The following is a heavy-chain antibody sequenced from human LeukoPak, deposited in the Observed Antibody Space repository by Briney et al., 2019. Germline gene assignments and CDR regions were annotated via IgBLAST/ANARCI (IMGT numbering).Heavy chain of an antibody. D-gene: IGHD3-22*01. CDR2: ISSSGSGGNT. J-gene: IGHJ4*02. CDR3: TTDPVVVITTAPLGIDY. CDR1: GVTLSNYA. Sequence: GGSLRLSCVASGVTLSNYAMSWARQAPGKGLEWVSGISSSGSGGNTYYADSVKGRFTISRDSSRNTLFLHMNSLKTEDTAVYYCTTDPVVVITTAPLGIDYWGQGTLVTVSS. V-gene: IGHV3-23*01.